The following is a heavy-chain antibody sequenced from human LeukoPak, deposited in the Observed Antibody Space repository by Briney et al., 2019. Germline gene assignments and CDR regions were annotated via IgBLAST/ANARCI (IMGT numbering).Heavy chain of an antibody. Sequence: ASVKVSCKVSGYTLXELSMXXVRQXPGXXXXXMGGFDPEDGETIYAQKFQGRVTMTEDTSTDTAYMELSSLRSEDTAVYYCATDRTSWIQLDYWGQGTLVTVSS. D-gene: IGHD5-18*01. CDR1: GYTLXELS. V-gene: IGHV1-24*01. CDR3: ATDRTSWIQLDY. J-gene: IGHJ4*02. CDR2: FDPEDGET.